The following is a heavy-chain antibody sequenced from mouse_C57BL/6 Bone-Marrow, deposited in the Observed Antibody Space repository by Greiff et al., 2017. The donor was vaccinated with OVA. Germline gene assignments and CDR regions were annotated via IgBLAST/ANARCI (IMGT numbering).Heavy chain of an antibody. CDR3: TIITTGSY. V-gene: IGHV14-4*01. Sequence: VQLQQSGAELVRPGASVKLSCTASGFNIKDDYMHWVKQRPEQGLEWIGWIDPENGATEYASKFQGKATITADTSSNTAYLQLSSLTSEDTAVYYCTIITTGSYWGQDTTLTVSS. D-gene: IGHD1-1*01. CDR2: IDPENGAT. J-gene: IGHJ2*01. CDR1: GFNIKDDY.